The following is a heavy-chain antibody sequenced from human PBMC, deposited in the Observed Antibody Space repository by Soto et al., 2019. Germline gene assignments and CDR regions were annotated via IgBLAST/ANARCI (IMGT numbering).Heavy chain of an antibody. CDR1: GITFSSYS. CDR2: IGSSSNYI. D-gene: IGHD2-2*01. J-gene: IGHJ5*02. CDR3: ARGSNCISTSCRFDP. Sequence: GGSLRLSCAASGITFSSYSMNWVRQAPGKGLEWVSSIGSSSNYIYYAGSVKGRFTISRDNPKNSLYLQMNSLRAEDTAVYYCARGSNCISTSCRFDPWGQGTLVTVSS. V-gene: IGHV3-21*01.